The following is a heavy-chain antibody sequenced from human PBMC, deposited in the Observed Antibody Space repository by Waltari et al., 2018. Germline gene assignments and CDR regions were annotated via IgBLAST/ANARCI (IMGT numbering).Heavy chain of an antibody. J-gene: IGHJ4*02. CDR1: GFTFDDYA. Sequence: EVQLVESGGGLVQPGRSLRLSCAASGFTFDDYAMHWVRQAPGKGLEWVSGISWNSGSIGYADSGKGRFTISRDNAKNSLYLQMNSLRAEDMALYYCAKGGGKNCSGGSCYSLDYWGQGTLVTVSS. V-gene: IGHV3-9*03. D-gene: IGHD2-15*01. CDR3: AKGGGKNCSGGSCYSLDY. CDR2: ISWNSGSI.